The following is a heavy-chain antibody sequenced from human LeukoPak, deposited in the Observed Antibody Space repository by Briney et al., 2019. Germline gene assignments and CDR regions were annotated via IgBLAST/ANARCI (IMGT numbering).Heavy chain of an antibody. D-gene: IGHD2-15*01. V-gene: IGHV3-7*04. Sequence: PGGSLRLSCAASGFTFSSYWMSWVRQAPGKGLEWVANIKQDGSEKYYVDSVKGRFTISRDNAKNSLYLQMNSLRAEDMAVYYCARGGYCSGGSCYRHFDYWGQGTLVTVSS. CDR1: GFTFSSYW. CDR3: ARGGYCSGGSCYRHFDY. CDR2: IKQDGSEK. J-gene: IGHJ4*02.